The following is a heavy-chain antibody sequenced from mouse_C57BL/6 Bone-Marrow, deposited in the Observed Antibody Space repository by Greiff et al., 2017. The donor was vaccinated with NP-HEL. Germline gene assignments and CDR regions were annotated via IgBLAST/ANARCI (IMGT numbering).Heavy chain of an antibody. CDR3: AQKDYSNPYDAMDY. CDR2: IWRGGST. D-gene: IGHD2-5*01. CDR1: GFSLTSYG. Sequence: QVQLQQSGPGLVQPSQSLSITCTVSGFSLTSYGVHWVRQSPGKGLEWLGVIWRGGSTDYNAAFMSRLSITKDNSKSQVFFKMNSLQADDTDIYYCAQKDYSNPYDAMDYWGQGTSVTVSS. J-gene: IGHJ4*01. V-gene: IGHV2-5*01.